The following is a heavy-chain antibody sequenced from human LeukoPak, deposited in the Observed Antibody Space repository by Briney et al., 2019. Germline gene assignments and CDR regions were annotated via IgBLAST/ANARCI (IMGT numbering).Heavy chain of an antibody. CDR3: ARVRGSGSYYDY. V-gene: IGHV3-21*04. CDR2: ISSSSSYI. J-gene: IGHJ4*02. Sequence: GGSLRLSCAASGFTFSSYSMNWVRQAPGKGLEWVSSISSSSSYIYYADSVKGRFTISRDNAKNSLYLQMNSLRTEDTAVYYCARVRGSGSYYDYWGRGTLVTVSS. CDR1: GFTFSSYS. D-gene: IGHD3-10*01.